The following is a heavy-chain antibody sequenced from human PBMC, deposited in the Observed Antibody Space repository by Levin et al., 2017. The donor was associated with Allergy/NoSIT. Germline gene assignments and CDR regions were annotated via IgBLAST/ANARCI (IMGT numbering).Heavy chain of an antibody. J-gene: IGHJ4*02. CDR3: ARAEVGSEH. CDR1: GGSISSGSYY. Sequence: ASETLSLTCKVSGGSISSGSYYWSWIRQPAAKGLEWIGRIYSSGSANYNPSLKSRVTISVDTSKNQFSLKLSSVTAADTAGYYCARAEVGSEHWGQGTLVTVSS. CDR2: IYSSGSA. V-gene: IGHV4-61*02. D-gene: IGHD3-10*01.